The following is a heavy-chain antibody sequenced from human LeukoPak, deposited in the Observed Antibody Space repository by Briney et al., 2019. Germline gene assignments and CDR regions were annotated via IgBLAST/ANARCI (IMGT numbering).Heavy chain of an antibody. D-gene: IGHD3-3*01. CDR1: GESFSGYY. CDR3: ARDFRGGYDFWSGYYTPYYFDY. J-gene: IGHJ4*02. CDR2: INHSGST. V-gene: IGHV4-34*01. Sequence: SETLSLTCAVYGESFSGYYWTWIRQPPGKGLEWIGEINHSGSTNYNPSLKSRVTISLDTSKNHFSLKLSSVTAADTAVYYCARDFRGGYDFWSGYYTPYYFDYWGQGTLVTVSP.